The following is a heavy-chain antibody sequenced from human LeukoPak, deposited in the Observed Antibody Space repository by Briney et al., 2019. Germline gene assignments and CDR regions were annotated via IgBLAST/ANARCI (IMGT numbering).Heavy chain of an antibody. CDR1: GYAFTSYG. CDR3: ARVSYQLSAFDI. J-gene: IGHJ3*02. CDR2: ISAYNGNT. Sequence: ASVKVSCKASGYAFTSYGISWVRQAPGQGLEWMGWISAYNGNTNYAQKLQGRVTMTTDTSTSTAYMELRSLRSDDTAVYYCARVSYQLSAFDIWGQGTMVTVSS. D-gene: IGHD2-2*01. V-gene: IGHV1-18*01.